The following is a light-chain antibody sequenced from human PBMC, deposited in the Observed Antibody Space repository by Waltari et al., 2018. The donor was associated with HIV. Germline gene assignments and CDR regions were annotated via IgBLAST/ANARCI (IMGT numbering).Light chain of an antibody. CDR2: GSS. CDR1: QNVGLRS. V-gene: IGKV3-20*01. J-gene: IGKJ2*01. Sequence: SYRARQNVGLRSLAWYQQKFGQAPRLLIYGSSNRATGIPDRFSGSGSGTDFTLTINRLEPEDFAVYYCQQYDTSPYTFGQGTNLEIK. CDR3: QQYDTSPYT.